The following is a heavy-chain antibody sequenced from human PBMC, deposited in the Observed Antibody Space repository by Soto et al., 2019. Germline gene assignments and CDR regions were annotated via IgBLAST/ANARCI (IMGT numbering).Heavy chain of an antibody. D-gene: IGHD2-15*01. V-gene: IGHV2-5*02. Sequence: QITLKESGPTLVKPTQTLTLTCTFSGFSLSTSGVGVGWIRQPPGKALEWLALIYWVDDKRYRPSLKSRLTITTDTSKNQVVLTMTNMDPVDTATDYCAHRRGGYCSGGSCHNYFDYWGQGTLVTVSS. CDR3: AHRRGGYCSGGSCHNYFDY. CDR2: IYWVDDK. J-gene: IGHJ4*02. CDR1: GFSLSTSGVG.